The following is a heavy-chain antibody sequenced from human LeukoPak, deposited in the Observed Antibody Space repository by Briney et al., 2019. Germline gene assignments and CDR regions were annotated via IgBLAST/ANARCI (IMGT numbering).Heavy chain of an antibody. CDR1: GFTFSSYA. CDR2: ISGSGGST. CDR3: AKHRFESGGYHSTD. J-gene: IGHJ4*02. D-gene: IGHD3-22*01. V-gene: IGHV3-23*01. Sequence: GGSLRLSCAASGFTFSSYAMSWVRQAPGKGLEWVSAISGSGGSTYCADSVKGRFTISRDSSKNTLYLQMNSLRDEDTAVYYCAKHRFESGGYHSTDWGQGTLVTVSS.